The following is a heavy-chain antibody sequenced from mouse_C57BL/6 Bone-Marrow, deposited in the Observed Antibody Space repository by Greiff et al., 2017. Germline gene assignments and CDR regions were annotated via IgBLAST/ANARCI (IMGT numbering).Heavy chain of an antibody. CDR2: IYPGSGST. CDR1: GYPFTSYW. J-gene: IGHJ1*03. D-gene: IGHD2-5*01. CDR3: ARPYYSNYWYFDV. Sequence: QVQLQQPGAELVKPGASVKMSCKASGYPFTSYWITWVKPRPGQGLEWIGDIYPGSGSTNYNEKFKSKATLTVDTSSSTAYMQLRSLTSEDSAVYYCARPYYSNYWYFDVWGTGTTVTVSS. V-gene: IGHV1-55*01.